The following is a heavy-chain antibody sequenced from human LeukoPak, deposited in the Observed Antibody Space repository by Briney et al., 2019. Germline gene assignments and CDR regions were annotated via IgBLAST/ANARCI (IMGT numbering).Heavy chain of an antibody. CDR1: GGSISSYY. D-gene: IGHD6-19*01. Sequence: SETLSLTCTVSGGSISSYYWSWIRQPPGKGLEWIGYFYYSGSTNYNPSLKSRVTISVDTSDNRFSLNLTSVTAADTAVYYCARRRAVAGGYFDSWGQGTLVTVSS. CDR2: FYYSGST. J-gene: IGHJ4*02. V-gene: IGHV4-59*08. CDR3: ARRRAVAGGYFDS.